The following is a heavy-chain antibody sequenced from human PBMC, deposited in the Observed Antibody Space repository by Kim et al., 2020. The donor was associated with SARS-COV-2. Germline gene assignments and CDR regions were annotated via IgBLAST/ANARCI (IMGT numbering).Heavy chain of an antibody. D-gene: IGHD3-3*01. CDR3: ARDAGKDEFWSGSNWFDP. CDR2: IYYSGST. J-gene: IGHJ5*02. CDR1: GGSISSYY. V-gene: IGHV4-59*13. Sequence: SETLSLTCTVSGGSISSYYWSWIRQPPGKGLEWIGYIYYSGSTNYNPSLKSRVTISVDTSKNQFSLKLSSVTAADTAVYYCARDAGKDEFWSGSNWFDPWGQGTLVTVSS.